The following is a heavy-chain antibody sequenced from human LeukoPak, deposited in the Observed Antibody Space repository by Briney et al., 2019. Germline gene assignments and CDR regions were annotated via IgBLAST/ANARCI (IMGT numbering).Heavy chain of an antibody. Sequence: GGSLRLSCAGPGITFSRYWMHWVSEAPGKGLEWVANIKRDGGERNYVNSVKDRFTISRDNTKNSLYLQMNSLRAEDTAVYYCGGGDHADYWGQGTLVTVSS. D-gene: IGHD1-14*01. CDR3: GGGDHADY. J-gene: IGHJ4*02. V-gene: IGHV3-7*04. CDR1: GITFSRYW. CDR2: IKRDGGER.